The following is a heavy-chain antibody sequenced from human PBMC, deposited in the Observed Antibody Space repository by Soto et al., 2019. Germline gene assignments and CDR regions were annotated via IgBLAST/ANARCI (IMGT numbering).Heavy chain of an antibody. CDR2: ICCNGSNK. V-gene: IGHV3-33*01. D-gene: IGHD2-2*01. CDR3: ARDVRYVDL. J-gene: IGHJ5*02. Sequence: GGSLRLSCAASGFTFSSYGMHWVRQAPGKGLEWVAFICCNGSNKFYADSVKGRFTISRDNAKNSLFLQMNSLRDEDTAVYYCARDVRYVDLWGQGTLVTVSS. CDR1: GFTFSSYG.